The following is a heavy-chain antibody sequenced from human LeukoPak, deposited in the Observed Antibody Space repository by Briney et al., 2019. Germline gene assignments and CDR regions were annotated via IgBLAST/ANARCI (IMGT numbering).Heavy chain of an antibody. V-gene: IGHV3-7*01. J-gene: IGHJ3*02. CDR2: IKQDGSEK. CDR1: GFTFSSYR. D-gene: IGHD5/OR15-5a*01. Sequence: GGSLRLSCAASGFTFSSYRMSWVRQAQGKGMEWVSNIKQDGSEKYYVDSVKGPFTISRDNAQNSLYLQMNSLRAEDTAVYYCAREVLGAFDIWGQGTMVTVSS. CDR3: AREVLGAFDI.